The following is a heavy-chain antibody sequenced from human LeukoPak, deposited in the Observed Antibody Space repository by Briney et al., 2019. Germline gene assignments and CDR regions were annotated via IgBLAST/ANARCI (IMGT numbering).Heavy chain of an antibody. J-gene: IGHJ4*02. D-gene: IGHD1-26*01. V-gene: IGHV6-1*01. CDR2: TYYRSKWYN. CDR3: ARDPESWAGADRGFDY. Sequence: SQTLSLTCAISGDSVSSNSAAWNWIRQSPSRGLEWLGRTYYRSKWYNDYAVSVKSRITINPDTSKNQFSLQPNSVTPEDTAVYYCARDPESWAGADRGFDYWGQGTLVTVSS. CDR1: GDSVSSNSAA.